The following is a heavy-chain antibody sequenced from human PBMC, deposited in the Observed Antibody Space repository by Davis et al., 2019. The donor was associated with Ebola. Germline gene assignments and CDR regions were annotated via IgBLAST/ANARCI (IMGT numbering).Heavy chain of an antibody. CDR2: IYFSGST. J-gene: IGHJ5*02. V-gene: IGHV4-59*01. D-gene: IGHD3-3*01. Sequence: MPSETLSLTCTVSGGSISSYYWRWIRQPPGKGLEWTGHIYFSGSTNYNPSLKSRVTISVDTSKNQFSLKLSSVTAADTAVYYCARVDYDFWSGYYGGNWFDPWGQGTLVTVSS. CDR1: GGSISSYY. CDR3: ARVDYDFWSGYYGGNWFDP.